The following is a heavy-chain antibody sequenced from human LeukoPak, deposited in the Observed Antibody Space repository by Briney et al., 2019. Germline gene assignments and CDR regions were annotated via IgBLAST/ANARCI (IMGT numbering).Heavy chain of an antibody. CDR3: ARRADNDYGDY. Sequence: SETLSLTCTVSGGSISSSSYYWGWIRQPPGKGLDWIGSIYYSGSSYYNPSLKRRVTISVDTSNNQFSQKLSPVTAADTAVYYCARRADNDYGDYWGEGTLVTVSS. V-gene: IGHV4-39*01. D-gene: IGHD4-17*01. CDR1: GGSISSSSYY. CDR2: IYYSGSS. J-gene: IGHJ4*02.